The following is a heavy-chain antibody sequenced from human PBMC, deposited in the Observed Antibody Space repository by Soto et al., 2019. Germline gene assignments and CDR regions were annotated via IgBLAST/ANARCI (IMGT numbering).Heavy chain of an antibody. Sequence: SETLSLTCAVSSDSISRSHWLTWVRQSPGKGLEWLGDIYYSGSVYYNPSLRSRISISMDKSNNQFSLNLSSVTAADTAVYYCARGSFVTHYYSYHMEFWGKGTPVTV. V-gene: IGHV4-4*02. CDR3: ARGSFVTHYYSYHMEF. CDR1: SDSISRSHW. CDR2: IYYSGSV. D-gene: IGHD2-21*02. J-gene: IGHJ6*03.